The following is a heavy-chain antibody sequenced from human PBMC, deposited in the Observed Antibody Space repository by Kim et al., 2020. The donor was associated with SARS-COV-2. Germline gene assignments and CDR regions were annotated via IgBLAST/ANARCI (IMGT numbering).Heavy chain of an antibody. V-gene: IGHV3-30*01. CDR3: ARDGAGIVGATSPEY. D-gene: IGHD1-26*01. Sequence: ADSVKDRVTISRDNSKNTLYLQMNSLRAEDMAVYYCARDGAGIVGATSPEYWGQGTLVTVSS. J-gene: IGHJ4*02.